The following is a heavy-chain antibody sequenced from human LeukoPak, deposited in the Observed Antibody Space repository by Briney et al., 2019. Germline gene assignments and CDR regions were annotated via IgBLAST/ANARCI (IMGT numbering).Heavy chain of an antibody. Sequence: GRSLRLSCAASGFTFSSYAMHWVRQAPGKGLEWVAVISYDGSNKYYADSVKGRFTISRDNSKNTLYLQMNSLRAEDTAVYYCARVRFGNLGGQGTLVTVSS. CDR1: GFTFSSYA. V-gene: IGHV3-30-3*01. D-gene: IGHD3-10*01. J-gene: IGHJ4*02. CDR2: ISYDGSNK. CDR3: ARVRFGNL.